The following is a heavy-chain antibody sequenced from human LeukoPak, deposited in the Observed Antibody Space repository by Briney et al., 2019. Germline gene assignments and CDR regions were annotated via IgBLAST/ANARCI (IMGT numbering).Heavy chain of an antibody. Sequence: SGPTLVKPTQTLTLTCTFSGFSLSSSGVGVGWIRQPPGKALEWLALIYWDDDKRYSPSLKSRLTITKDTSKNQVVLTMTNMDPVDTATYYCAAATWDYYYYGMDVWGQGTTVTVSS. CDR1: GFSLSSSGVG. D-gene: IGHD2-15*01. J-gene: IGHJ6*02. CDR3: AAATWDYYYYGMDV. V-gene: IGHV2-5*02. CDR2: IYWDDDK.